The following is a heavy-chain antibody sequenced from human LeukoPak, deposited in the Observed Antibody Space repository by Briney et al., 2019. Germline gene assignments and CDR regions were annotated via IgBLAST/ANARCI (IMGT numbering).Heavy chain of an antibody. J-gene: IGHJ5*02. CDR2: IKQDGSEK. V-gene: IGHV3-7*04. CDR1: GFTFTDYW. Sequence: GGSLRLSCAASGFTFTDYWMSWVRQAPGKGLEWVANIKQDGSEKYYVDSVKGRFTISRDNAKKSLYLQMNSLRAEDTAVYYCARGPTYGWFDPWGQGTLVTVSS. CDR3: ARGPTYGWFDP. D-gene: IGHD4-11*01.